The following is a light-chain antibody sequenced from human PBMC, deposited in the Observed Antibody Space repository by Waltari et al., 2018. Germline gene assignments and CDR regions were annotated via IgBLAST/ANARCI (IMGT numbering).Light chain of an antibody. Sequence: QSALTQPASVSGSPGQSITISCTGTFSDVGGYHYVSWYQHQPGKAPKLIIYEVTERPSGVSNRISGSTSGDTASLTISGLQAEDEADYYCSSCSYTPTTTVVFGTGTRVTVL. CDR2: EVT. CDR3: SSCSYTPTTTVV. CDR1: FSDVGGYHY. J-gene: IGLJ1*01. V-gene: IGLV2-14*01.